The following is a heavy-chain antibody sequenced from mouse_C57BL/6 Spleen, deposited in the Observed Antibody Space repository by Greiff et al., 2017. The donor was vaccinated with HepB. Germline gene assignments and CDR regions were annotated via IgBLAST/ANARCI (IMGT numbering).Heavy chain of an antibody. CDR2: ISYDGSN. D-gene: IGHD2-4*01. CDR3: AREIYYDYAYFDY. V-gene: IGHV3-6*01. Sequence: EVKVEESGPGLVKPSQSLSLTCSVPGYSITSGYYWNWIRQFPGNKLEWMGYISYDGSNNYNPSLKNRISITRDTSKNQFFLKLNSVTTEDTATYYCAREIYYDYAYFDYWGQGTTLTVAS. CDR1: GYSITSGYY. J-gene: IGHJ2*01.